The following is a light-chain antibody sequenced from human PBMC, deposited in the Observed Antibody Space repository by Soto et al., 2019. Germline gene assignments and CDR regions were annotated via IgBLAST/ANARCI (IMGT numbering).Light chain of an antibody. CDR3: QQYNSYPFT. CDR1: QSISSW. Sequence: DIQMTQSPSTLSASVADRVTITCRASQSISSWLAWYQQKPGKAPTLLIYKASSLESGVPSSFGGSGSGTEFTLTISSLQPDDFATYYCQQYNSYPFTFGPGTKVHI. CDR2: KAS. J-gene: IGKJ3*01. V-gene: IGKV1-5*03.